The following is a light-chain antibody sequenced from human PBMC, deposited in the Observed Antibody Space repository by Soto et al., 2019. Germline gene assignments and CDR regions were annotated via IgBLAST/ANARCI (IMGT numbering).Light chain of an antibody. J-gene: IGKJ1*01. CDR2: GAS. CDR1: QGIGNA. Sequence: TQYPSSLSAKEGNRVTISCRASQGIGNALGWYQQKPGKPPKVLIYGASNLQSGVPPRFSGSGSGTDFTLAISSLQPEDSASYYCQLYNTYSVPFGQGTKVDIK. V-gene: IGKV1-6*01. CDR3: QLYNTYSVP.